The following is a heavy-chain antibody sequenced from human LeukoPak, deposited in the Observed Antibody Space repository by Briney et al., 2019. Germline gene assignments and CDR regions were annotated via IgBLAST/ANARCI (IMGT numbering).Heavy chain of an antibody. CDR3: ARENSYGYYKVSSDAFDI. Sequence: GGSLRLSCAASGFTFSSYWMHWVRQAPGKGLVWVSRINSDGSSTSYADSVKGRFTISRDNAKNTLYLQMNSLRAEDTAVYYCARENSYGYYKVSSDAFDIWGQGTMVTVSS. CDR2: INSDGSST. D-gene: IGHD5-18*01. V-gene: IGHV3-74*01. CDR1: GFTFSSYW. J-gene: IGHJ3*02.